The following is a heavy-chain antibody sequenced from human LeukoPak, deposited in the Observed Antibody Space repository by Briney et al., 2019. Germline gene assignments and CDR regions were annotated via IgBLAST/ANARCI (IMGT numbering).Heavy chain of an antibody. Sequence: SGTLSLTCAVSGGSISSSNWWSWVRQPPGKGLEWIGEMYPSGSTNYNPSLKRRVTISIDKSKNQFSLKLTSVTAADTAVYYCARATRGVASDFDYWGQGTLVTVSS. CDR3: ARATRGVASDFDY. J-gene: IGHJ4*02. CDR1: GGSISSSNW. D-gene: IGHD5-12*01. V-gene: IGHV4-4*02. CDR2: MYPSGST.